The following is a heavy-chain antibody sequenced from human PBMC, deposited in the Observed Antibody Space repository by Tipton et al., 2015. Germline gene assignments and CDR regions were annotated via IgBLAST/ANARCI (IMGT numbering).Heavy chain of an antibody. Sequence: GSLRLSCAASGFTFTNYTMNWVRQAPGKGLEWVSAISGSGGSTYYAESVKGRLTISRDNSKNTLYLQMDSLRAEDTAVYYCAKDLHSSSWYTGFDYWGQGTLVTVSS. CDR1: GFTFTNYT. CDR3: AKDLHSSSWYTGFDY. D-gene: IGHD6-13*01. V-gene: IGHV3-23*01. CDR2: ISGSGGST. J-gene: IGHJ4*02.